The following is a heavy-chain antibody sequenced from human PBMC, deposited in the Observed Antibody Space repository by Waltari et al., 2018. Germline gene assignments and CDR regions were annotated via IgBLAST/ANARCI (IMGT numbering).Heavy chain of an antibody. J-gene: IGHJ3*02. CDR3: ARDQWFAFDI. D-gene: IGHD3-22*01. CDR1: GLTLSSYW. V-gene: IGHV3-7*01. Sequence: EVPLVESGGGLVQPGGSLRLSCAASGLTLSSYWMSWVRLGPGNGLEWVANIRADGSEENYVDSVRGRFTISSDNAKNSLFLQMNSLRPEDTAVYYCARDQWFAFDIWGQGTMVTVSS. CDR2: IRADGSEE.